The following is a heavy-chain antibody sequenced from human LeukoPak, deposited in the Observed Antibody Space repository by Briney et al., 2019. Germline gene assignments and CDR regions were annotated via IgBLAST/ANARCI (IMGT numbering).Heavy chain of an antibody. CDR1: GFTFSSYW. CDR3: ARTGIAARPTVWFDP. V-gene: IGHV3-74*01. J-gene: IGHJ5*02. Sequence: GGSLRLSCAASGFTFSSYWMHWVRQAPGKGLVWVSNINSDGSSTNYADSVKGRFTISRDNAKNTLYLQMNSLRAEDTAVYYCARTGIAARPTVWFDPWGQGTLVTVSS. D-gene: IGHD6-6*01. CDR2: INSDGSST.